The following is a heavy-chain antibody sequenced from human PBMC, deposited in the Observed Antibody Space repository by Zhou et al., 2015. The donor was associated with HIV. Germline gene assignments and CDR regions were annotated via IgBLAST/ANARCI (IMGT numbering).Heavy chain of an antibody. Sequence: QVQLVQSGAEVKKPGSSVKVSCKASGGTFSSYAISWVRQAPGQGLEWMGGIIPIFGTANYAQKFQGRVTITADESTSTAYMELSSLRSEDTAVYYCARAKQNLIAAALYNWFDPWGQGTLVHRLL. J-gene: IGHJ5*02. CDR3: ARAKQNLIAAALYNWFDP. CDR2: IIPIFGTA. D-gene: IGHD6-13*01. V-gene: IGHV1-69*01. CDR1: GGTFSSYA.